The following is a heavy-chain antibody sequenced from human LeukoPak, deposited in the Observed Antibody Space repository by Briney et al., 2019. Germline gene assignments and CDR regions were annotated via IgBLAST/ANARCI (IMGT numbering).Heavy chain of an antibody. CDR3: ARSFYSNYDKWFDP. V-gene: IGHV4-34*01. CDR1: GASFSGYY. CDR2: INDGGTT. D-gene: IGHD4-11*01. Sequence: SETLSLTCAVYGASFSGYYWSWIRQPPGKGLECTGEINDGGTTNYNPSLKSRVSISIDRSKNHFYLILTSVTAADTATYYCARSFYSNYDKWFDPWGRGTLVTVSS. J-gene: IGHJ5*02.